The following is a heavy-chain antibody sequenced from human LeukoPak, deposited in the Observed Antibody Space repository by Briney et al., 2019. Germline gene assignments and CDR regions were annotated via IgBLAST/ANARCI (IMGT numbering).Heavy chain of an antibody. V-gene: IGHV3-23*01. CDR2: ISGSGCST. J-gene: IGHJ4*01. Sequence: GGSETLLCAASGFTFSSYAMSWVRQAPGKGLEWVSAISGSGCSTSFEDRVKVRFTISRDNSKNTLYLQMNSLRAEDTAVYYCAKSVAVAGIFDYWGRSPVTVFS. D-gene: IGHD6-19*01. CDR1: GFTFSSYA. CDR3: AKSVAVAGIFDY.